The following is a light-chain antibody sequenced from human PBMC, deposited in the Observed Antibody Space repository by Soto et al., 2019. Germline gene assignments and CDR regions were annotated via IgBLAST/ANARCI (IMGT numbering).Light chain of an antibody. CDR3: QQYKIRPPVT. CDR2: GAS. V-gene: IGKV3-15*01. CDR1: QSVSDG. J-gene: IGKJ5*01. Sequence: IVMTQSPATLAVSPGETATLSCRSSQSVSDGLAWYQQKPGQAPRLLIYGASTRATGVPARFSGSGSGTEFTLTIYSLQSEDFAVYYCQQYKIRPPVTFGQGTRLEIE.